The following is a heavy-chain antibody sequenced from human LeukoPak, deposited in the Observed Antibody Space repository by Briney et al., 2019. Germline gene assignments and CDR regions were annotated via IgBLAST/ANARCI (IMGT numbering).Heavy chain of an antibody. J-gene: IGHJ4*02. Sequence: SETLSLSCTVSGGSISSYYWSSICQTPGKGLEWLGYIYNSVSTNYTPSLKSRVIISVYTSKNHFSLNLTSATAADTAVYYCVRGWGYDERIFDNWGQGSLVTVSS. CDR3: VRGWGYDERIFDN. D-gene: IGHD5-12*01. CDR1: GGSISSYY. CDR2: IYNSVST. V-gene: IGHV4-59*01.